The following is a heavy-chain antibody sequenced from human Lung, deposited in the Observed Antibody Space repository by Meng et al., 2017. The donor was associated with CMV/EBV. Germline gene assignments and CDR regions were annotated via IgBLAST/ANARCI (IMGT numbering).Heavy chain of an antibody. CDR1: GGSISSGDYY. CDR3: ARDSVPSTTYCFYDMDD. V-gene: IGHV4-30-4*02. J-gene: IGHJ6*02. D-gene: IGHD2/OR15-2a*01. CDR2: IYYSGST. Sequence: SXTLSLXCTVSGGSISSGDYYWSWIRQPPGKGLEWIGYIYYSGSTYYNPSLKSRVTISVDTSKNQFSLKLSSVTAADTAVYYCARDSVPSTTYCFYDMDDXGQGXTVTVSS.